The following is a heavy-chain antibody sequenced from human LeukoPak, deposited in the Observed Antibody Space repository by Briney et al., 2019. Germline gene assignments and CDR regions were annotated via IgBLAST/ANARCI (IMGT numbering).Heavy chain of an antibody. CDR1: GFTVSSNY. V-gene: IGHV3-66*02. CDR2: IYSGGST. D-gene: IGHD6-13*01. J-gene: IGHJ1*01. Sequence: GGSLRLSCAASGFTVSSNYMSWVRQAPGKGLEWVSVIYSGGSTYYADSVKGRFTISRDNSKNTLYLQKDSLRAEDTAVYYCARETAAGTGEYFQHWGQGTLVTVSS. CDR3: ARETAAGTGEYFQH.